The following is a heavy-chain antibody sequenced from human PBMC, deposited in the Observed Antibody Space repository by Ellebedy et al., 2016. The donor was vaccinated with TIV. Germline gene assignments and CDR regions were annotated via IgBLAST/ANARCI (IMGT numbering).Heavy chain of an antibody. V-gene: IGHV4-4*07. CDR3: ASDRGENTVKYLDY. D-gene: IGHD4-17*01. Sequence: MPSETLSLTCSVSGGSISSNYWSWIRQPAGKGLELIGRISASGSTNYNPSLKSRVRMSIDTSKNQFSLNLHPVTAADTAVYYCASDRGENTVKYLDYWGQGALVTVSS. J-gene: IGHJ4*02. CDR2: ISASGST. CDR1: GGSISSNY.